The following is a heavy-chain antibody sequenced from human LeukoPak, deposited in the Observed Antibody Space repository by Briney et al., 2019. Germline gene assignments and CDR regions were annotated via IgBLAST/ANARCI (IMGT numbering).Heavy chain of an antibody. V-gene: IGHV3-53*01. CDR1: GFTVSGNY. J-gene: IGHJ4*02. CDR3: ARTTQGGDGAGWPYFDH. Sequence: PGASLRLSCAASGFTVSGNYMSWGRAARGKGLEWVSLTYSGGTTYYADSVKGRFTNSIDNSKNTLYLQMNSLRAGDTAVYYCARTTQGGDGAGWPYFDHWGQGTLVTVSS. CDR2: TYSGGTT. D-gene: IGHD6-19*01.